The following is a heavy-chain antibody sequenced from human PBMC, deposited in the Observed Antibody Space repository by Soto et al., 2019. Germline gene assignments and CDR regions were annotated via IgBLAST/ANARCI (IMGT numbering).Heavy chain of an antibody. CDR1: GFTFSSYG. V-gene: IGHV3-30*18. CDR3: AKEGSAAGTSYGMDV. Sequence: GGSLRLSCAASGFTFSSYGMHWVRQAPGKGLEWVAVISYDGSNKYYADSVKGRFTISRDNSKNTLYLQMNSLRAEDTAVYYCAKEGSAAGTSYGMDVWGQGTTGTVSS. CDR2: ISYDGSNK. D-gene: IGHD6-13*01. J-gene: IGHJ6*02.